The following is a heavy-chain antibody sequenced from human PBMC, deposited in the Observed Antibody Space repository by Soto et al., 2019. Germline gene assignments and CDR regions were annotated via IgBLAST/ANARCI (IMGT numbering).Heavy chain of an antibody. J-gene: IGHJ4*02. CDR2: INHSGST. D-gene: IGHD3-9*01. V-gene: IGHV4-34*01. CDR3: ARGLEYYHILGVYDY. CDR1: GGSFSGYY. Sequence: QVQLQQWGAGLLKPSETLSLTCAVYGGSFSGYYWSWIRQPPGKGLEWIGEINHSGSTNYNPSLKSRVTISVDTSKNQFSLKLSSVTAADTAVYYCARGLEYYHILGVYDYWGQGTLVTVSS.